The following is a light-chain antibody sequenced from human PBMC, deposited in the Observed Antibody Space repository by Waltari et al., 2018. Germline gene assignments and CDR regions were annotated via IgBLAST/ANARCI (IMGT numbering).Light chain of an antibody. CDR1: QSISSW. J-gene: IGKJ3*01. CDR3: QQYNSYSRGT. Sequence: DIQLTQSPSTLSASVGDRFTITCRASQSISSWLAWYQQKPGKAPKLLIYKASSLESGVPSRFSGSGSGTEFTLTISSLQPDDFATYYCQQYNSYSRGTFGPGTKVDIK. CDR2: KAS. V-gene: IGKV1-5*03.